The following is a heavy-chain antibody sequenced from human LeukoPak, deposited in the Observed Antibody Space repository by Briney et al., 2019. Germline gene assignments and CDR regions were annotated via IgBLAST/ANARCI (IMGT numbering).Heavy chain of an antibody. J-gene: IGHJ4*02. CDR1: GYSFTSYW. CDR3: ARTYHKVVPADPWYFDY. V-gene: IGHV5-51*01. D-gene: IGHD2-2*01. CDR2: IYSGDSDT. Sequence: GESLKISCKGSGYSFTSYWIGWVRQIPGKGLEWMGIIYSGDSDTRYSPSFQGQVTISADKSISTAYLQWSSLKASDTAMYYCARTYHKVVPADPWYFDYWGQGTLVTVSS.